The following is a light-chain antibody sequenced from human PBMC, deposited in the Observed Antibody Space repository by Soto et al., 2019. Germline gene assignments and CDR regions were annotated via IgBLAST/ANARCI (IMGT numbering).Light chain of an antibody. J-gene: IGKJ5*01. CDR2: YAS. CDR3: QQRSNWIT. V-gene: IGKV3-11*01. Sequence: EIVLTQSPATLSLSPGERATLSCRASQSVSSYLAWYQQKPGQAPRLLIFYASNRAAGIPARFSGSGSRTDFTLTISSLEHEDFAVYYCQQRSNWITFGQGTRLEIK. CDR1: QSVSSY.